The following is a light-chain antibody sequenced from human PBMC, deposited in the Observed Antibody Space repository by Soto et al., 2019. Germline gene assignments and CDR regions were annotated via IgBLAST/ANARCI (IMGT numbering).Light chain of an antibody. J-gene: IGLJ1*01. Sequence: QSVLTQSPSVSATPGQRVSISCSGSSSNVGSNTVSWYQQFPGTAPKLLIHSNNKRPSGVPDRFSGSKSGTSASLAISGLQSEDEADYYCAAWDDSLNASVFGGGTKVTVL. CDR2: SNN. CDR1: SSNVGSNT. CDR3: AAWDDSLNASV. V-gene: IGLV1-44*01.